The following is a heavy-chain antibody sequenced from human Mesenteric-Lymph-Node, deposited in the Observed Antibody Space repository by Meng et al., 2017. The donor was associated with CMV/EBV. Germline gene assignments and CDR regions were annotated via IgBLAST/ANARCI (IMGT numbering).Heavy chain of an antibody. D-gene: IGHD5-18*01. V-gene: IGHV4-30-2*01. J-gene: IGHJ4*02. Sequence: VSGGSISSGGYSSSWIRQPPGTGLELIGYISHRGSTYYNPSLKSRVTISVDRSKNQFSLKLSSVTAADTAVYYCARVRGYSYGYPDYWGQGTLVTVSS. CDR3: ARVRGYSYGYPDY. CDR1: GGSISSGGYS. CDR2: ISHRGST.